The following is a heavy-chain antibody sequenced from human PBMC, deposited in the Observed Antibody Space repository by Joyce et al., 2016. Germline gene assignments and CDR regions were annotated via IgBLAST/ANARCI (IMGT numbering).Heavy chain of an antibody. CDR2: ISWNSGSM. V-gene: IGHV3-9*01. Sequence: EFQLVESGGGLVQPGRSLRLSCAASGFTFDDYAMHWVRQAPGKGLEWVSGISWNSGSMVYADSVKGRFTISRDNAKNSLYLQMNSLRAEDTALYYCAKDIGGAWQQFWLPAFDIWGQGTMVTVSS. J-gene: IGHJ3*02. CDR3: AKDIGGAWQQFWLPAFDI. CDR1: GFTFDDYA. D-gene: IGHD5-24*01.